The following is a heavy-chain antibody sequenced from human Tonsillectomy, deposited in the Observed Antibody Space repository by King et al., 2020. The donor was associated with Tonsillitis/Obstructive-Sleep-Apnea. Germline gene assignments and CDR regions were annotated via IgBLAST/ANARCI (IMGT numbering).Heavy chain of an antibody. CDR1: GGSISSYY. D-gene: IGHD1-7*01. Sequence: VQLQESGPGLVKPSETLSLTCTVSGGSISSYYWSWIRQPPGKGLEWIGYIYYSGSTNYNPSLKSRVTISVDTSKNQFSLKLSSVTAADTAVYYCAREGLITGTTVFDYWGQGTLVTVSS. J-gene: IGHJ4*02. V-gene: IGHV4-59*01. CDR3: AREGLITGTTVFDY. CDR2: IYYSGST.